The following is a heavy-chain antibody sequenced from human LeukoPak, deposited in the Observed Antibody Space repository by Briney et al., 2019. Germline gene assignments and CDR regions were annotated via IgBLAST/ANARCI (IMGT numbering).Heavy chain of an antibody. V-gene: IGHV3-23*01. D-gene: IGHD1-26*01. CDR2: TSSSDVGT. CDR1: GFTLSTYA. CDR3: AKFLSGSYPGDAFDI. Sequence: GGSLRLSCAASGFTLSTYAMSWVRQTPGKGLEWVAATSSSDVGTYHADSVRGRFTISRDNSKNTLYLQMNSLRAEDTAVYYCAKFLSGSYPGDAFDIWGQGTMVTVSS. J-gene: IGHJ3*02.